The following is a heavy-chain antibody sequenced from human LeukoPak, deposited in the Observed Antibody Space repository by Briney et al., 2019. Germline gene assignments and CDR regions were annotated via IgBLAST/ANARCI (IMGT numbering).Heavy chain of an antibody. V-gene: IGHV4-31*03. D-gene: IGHD6-13*01. J-gene: IGHJ5*02. Sequence: SQTLSLTCTVSGGSISSGGYYWSWIRQHPGKGLEWIGYIYYSGSTYYNPSLKSRVTISVDTSKNQFSLKLSSVTAADTAVYYCASRIAAADANWFDPWGQGTLVTVSS. CDR1: GGSISSGGYY. CDR2: IYYSGST. CDR3: ASRIAAADANWFDP.